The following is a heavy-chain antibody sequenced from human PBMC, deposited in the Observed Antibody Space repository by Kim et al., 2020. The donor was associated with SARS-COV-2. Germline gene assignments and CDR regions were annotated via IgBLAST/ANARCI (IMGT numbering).Heavy chain of an antibody. Sequence: QKLQGRVTMTPDTSTSTAYMELRSLRSDDTAVYYCAREGLFVGYYYGMDVWGQGTTVTVSS. J-gene: IGHJ6*02. D-gene: IGHD3-10*02. V-gene: IGHV1-18*01. CDR3: AREGLFVGYYYGMDV.